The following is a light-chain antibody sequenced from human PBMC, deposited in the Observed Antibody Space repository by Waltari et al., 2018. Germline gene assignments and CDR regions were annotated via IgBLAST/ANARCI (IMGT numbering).Light chain of an antibody. CDR3: QQYGSSLPYT. V-gene: IGKV3-20*01. J-gene: IGKJ2*01. Sequence: EIVLTQSPGTLSLSPGEIATLPCRASQSVSSSYLACYQQTPVQAPRLLIYGASSRATGIPDRFSGSGSGTDFTLTISRLEPEDFAVYYCQQYGSSLPYTFGQGTKLEIK. CDR1: QSVSSSY. CDR2: GAS.